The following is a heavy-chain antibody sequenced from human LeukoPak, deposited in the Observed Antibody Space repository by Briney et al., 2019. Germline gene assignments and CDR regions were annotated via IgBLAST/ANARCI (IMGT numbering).Heavy chain of an antibody. CDR3: ARLEGNPGES. CDR2: IFYTGGT. J-gene: IGHJ5*02. CDR1: GDSIRTPAYH. V-gene: IGHV4-39*01. Sequence: SETLSLTCTVSGDSIRTPAYHWGWVRQPPGKGLEWIGSIFYTGGTYYNPSLQSRLTMSVDTSKNQFSLKLSSMTAADTAVYYCARLEGNPGESWGQGTLVTVSS.